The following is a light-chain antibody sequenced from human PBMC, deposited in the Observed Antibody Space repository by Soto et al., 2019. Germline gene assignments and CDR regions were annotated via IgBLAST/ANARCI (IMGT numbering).Light chain of an antibody. CDR1: QNVSSY. Sequence: EIVLTQSPATLSLSPGERATLSCRASQNVSSYLAWYQQKPGQAPRLLIYDASNRATGIPARFSGSGSGTDFTLTISSLEPEDFAVYYCQQRSNWLRGITFGQGTRLEIK. CDR3: QQRSNWLRGIT. V-gene: IGKV3-11*01. J-gene: IGKJ5*01. CDR2: DAS.